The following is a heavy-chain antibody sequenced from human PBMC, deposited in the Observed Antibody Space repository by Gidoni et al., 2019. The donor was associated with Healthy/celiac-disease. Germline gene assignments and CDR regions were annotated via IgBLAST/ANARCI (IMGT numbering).Heavy chain of an antibody. D-gene: IGHD1-26*01. Sequence: EVQLLESGGGLVQPGGSLRLSCAASGFTFSSYAMSWVRQAPGKGLDWVSAISGSGGSTYYADSVNGRFTISRDNSKNTLYLQMNSLRAEDTAVYYCASPAVSGATCYYYYYMDVWGKGTTVTVSS. CDR2: ISGSGGST. V-gene: IGHV3-23*01. CDR1: GFTFSSYA. CDR3: ASPAVSGATCYYYYYMDV. J-gene: IGHJ6*03.